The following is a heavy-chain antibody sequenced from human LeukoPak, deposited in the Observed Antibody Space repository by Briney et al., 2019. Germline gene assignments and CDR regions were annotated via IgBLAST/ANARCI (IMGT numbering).Heavy chain of an antibody. J-gene: IGHJ4*02. CDR3: VRDAGSTSVRGDY. CDR2: ISAGRSSM. Sequence: GGSLRLSCAASGFTFSAYSMNWVRQAPGKGLEWVSSISAGRSSMHYADSAKGRFTISRDNARNSLFLQMNSLRVEDTGVYYCVRDAGSTSVRGDYWGQGALVTVSS. D-gene: IGHD2-2*01. V-gene: IGHV3-48*04. CDR1: GFTFSAYS.